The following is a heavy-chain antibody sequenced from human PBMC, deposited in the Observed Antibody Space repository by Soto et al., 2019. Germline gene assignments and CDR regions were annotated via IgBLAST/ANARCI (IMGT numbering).Heavy chain of an antibody. CDR3: ARSIAVAGTLRYYYGMDV. CDR2: TYYRSKWYN. D-gene: IGHD6-19*01. Sequence: SQTLSLTCAISGDSVSSNSAAWNWIRPSPSRGLEWLGRTYYRSKWYNDYAVSVKSRITINPDTSKNQFSLQLNSVTPEDTAVYYCARSIAVAGTLRYYYGMDVWGQGTTVTVSS. CDR1: GDSVSSNSAA. V-gene: IGHV6-1*01. J-gene: IGHJ6*02.